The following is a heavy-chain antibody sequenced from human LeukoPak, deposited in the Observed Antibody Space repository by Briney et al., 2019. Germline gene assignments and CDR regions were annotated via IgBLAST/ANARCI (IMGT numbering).Heavy chain of an antibody. V-gene: IGHV4-39*01. Sequence: PSETLSLTCSVSGDSISSSTYYWGWIRQPPGTGLEWIGNIYYSGSTYYNPSLKSRVTISVDTSKNQFSLKLSSVTAADTAVYYCATLLYSSTWYRGVDYWGQGTLVTVSS. J-gene: IGHJ4*02. CDR2: IYYSGST. CDR3: ATLLYSSTWYRGVDY. D-gene: IGHD6-13*01. CDR1: GDSISSSTYY.